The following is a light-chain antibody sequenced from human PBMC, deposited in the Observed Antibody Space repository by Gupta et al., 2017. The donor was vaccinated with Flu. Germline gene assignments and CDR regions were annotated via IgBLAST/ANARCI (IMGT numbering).Light chain of an antibody. J-gene: IGKJ1*01. CDR1: QSLSANF. CDR2: GSS. Sequence: EIVWTHSPGTLSLSPGERATLSCSASQSLSANFLAWYQQKPGQAPRLLMSGSSSRATGIPDRFSGSGSGTDFTLTISRLEPEDAAVYYCQRHGGSPKWAFGQGTKVEIK. CDR3: QRHGGSPKWA. V-gene: IGKV3-20*01.